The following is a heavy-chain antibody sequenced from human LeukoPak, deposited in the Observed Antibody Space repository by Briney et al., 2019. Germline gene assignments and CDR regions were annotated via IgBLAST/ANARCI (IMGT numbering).Heavy chain of an antibody. Sequence: GGSLRLSCAASGFSFSSYAMHWVRQAPGKGLEWVAVISYDGSNKYYADSVKGRFTISRDNSKNTQYLQMSSLRAEDTAVYYCARDQKYYYDSSGYLAWGQGTLVTVSS. CDR1: GFSFSSYA. J-gene: IGHJ4*02. D-gene: IGHD3-22*01. CDR2: ISYDGSNK. CDR3: ARDQKYYYDSSGYLA. V-gene: IGHV3-30*15.